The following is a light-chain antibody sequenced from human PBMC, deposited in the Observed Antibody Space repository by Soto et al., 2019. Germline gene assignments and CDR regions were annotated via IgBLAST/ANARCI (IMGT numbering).Light chain of an antibody. J-gene: IGKJ3*01. CDR2: GAS. Sequence: DIQMTQSPSSVSASIGDTVTIPCRASQDISILLAWYQQKPGRAPKLLIYGASTLESWVPSRFSGRGSGTDFTLTISSLQPEDFATYYCQQYYSYPLTFGPGTKVDIK. CDR1: QDISIL. V-gene: IGKV1D-12*01. CDR3: QQYYSYPLT.